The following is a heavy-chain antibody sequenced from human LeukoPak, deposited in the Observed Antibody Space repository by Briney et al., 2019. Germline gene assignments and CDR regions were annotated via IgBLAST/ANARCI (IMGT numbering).Heavy chain of an antibody. CDR3: ARGRPYDYVWGSYRYSAYYFDY. V-gene: IGHV4-34*01. Sequence: SETLSLTCAVYGGSFSGYYWSWIRQPPGKGLEWIGEINHSGCTNYNPSLKSRVTISVDTSKNQFSLKLSSVTAADTAVYYCARGRPYDYVWGSYRYSAYYFDYWGQGTLVTVSS. CDR1: GGSFSGYY. CDR2: INHSGCT. J-gene: IGHJ4*02. D-gene: IGHD3-16*02.